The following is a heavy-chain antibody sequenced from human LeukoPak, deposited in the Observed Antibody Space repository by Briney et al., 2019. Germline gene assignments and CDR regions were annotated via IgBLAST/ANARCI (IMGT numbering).Heavy chain of an antibody. Sequence: QPGGSLRLSCAASKFTFSTYAMSWVRQAPGNGLEWVSLISASAGSTYYADSVKGRFTISRDNSKNTLYLQMNSLRVEDTAVYYCAKSMFVYGDYVPDYWGQGTLVTVSS. CDR3: AKSMFVYGDYVPDY. CDR2: ISASAGST. J-gene: IGHJ4*02. V-gene: IGHV3-23*01. CDR1: KFTFSTYA. D-gene: IGHD4-17*01.